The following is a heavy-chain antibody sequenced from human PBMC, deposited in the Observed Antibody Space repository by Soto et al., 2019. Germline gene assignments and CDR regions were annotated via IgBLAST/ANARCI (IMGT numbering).Heavy chain of an antibody. V-gene: IGHV1-2*04. Sequence: GASVKVSCKASGYTFTGYYMHWVRQAPGQGLEWMGWINPNSGGTNYAQKFQGWVTMTRDTSISTAYMELSRLRSDDTAVYYCARGRSGGCSSTSCYLYYYYHMDVWGKGTTVTVSS. CDR1: GYTFTGYY. J-gene: IGHJ6*03. D-gene: IGHD2-2*01. CDR3: ARGRSGGCSSTSCYLYYYYHMDV. CDR2: INPNSGGT.